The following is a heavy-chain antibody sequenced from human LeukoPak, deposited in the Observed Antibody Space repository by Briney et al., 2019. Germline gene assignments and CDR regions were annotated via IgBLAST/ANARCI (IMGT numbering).Heavy chain of an antibody. V-gene: IGHV3-7*01. CDR2: IKQDGSEK. CDR3: ARGLAGIGDDY. CDR1: GFTFSNYW. D-gene: IGHD3-16*01. J-gene: IGHJ4*02. Sequence: PGGSLRLSCAASGFTFSNYWMSWVRQAPGKGLEWVANIKQDGSEKYYVDSVKGRFTISRDNAKNSLYLQMNSLRAEDTAVYYCARGLAGIGDDYWGQGTLLTVSS.